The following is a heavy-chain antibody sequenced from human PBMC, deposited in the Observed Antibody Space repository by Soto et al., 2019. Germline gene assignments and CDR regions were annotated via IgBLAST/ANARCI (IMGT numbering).Heavy chain of an antibody. CDR1: GGSISSSSYY. Sequence: LTCTVSGGSISSSSYYWGWIRQPPGKGLEWIGSIYYSGSTYYNPSLKSRVTISVDTSKNQFSLKLSSVTAADTAVYYCARDHGTIIGRGGMDVWGQGTTVTVSS. CDR3: ARDHGTIIGRGGMDV. V-gene: IGHV4-39*02. J-gene: IGHJ6*02. CDR2: IYYSGST. D-gene: IGHD2-8*01.